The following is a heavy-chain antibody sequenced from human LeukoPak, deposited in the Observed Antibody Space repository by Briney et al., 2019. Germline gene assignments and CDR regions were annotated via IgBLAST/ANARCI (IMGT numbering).Heavy chain of an antibody. V-gene: IGHV3-23*01. J-gene: IGHJ4*02. D-gene: IGHD4-17*01. CDR3: AKTLHYGHYGKFDY. Sequence: GGSLRLSCAASGFTFSTYAMNWVRQAPGKGLEWVSAISNSGDSTYYADSVKGRFTISRGNSKNTLYLQMNSLRAEDTAVYYCAKTLHYGHYGKFDYWGQGTLVTVSS. CDR1: GFTFSTYA. CDR2: ISNSGDST.